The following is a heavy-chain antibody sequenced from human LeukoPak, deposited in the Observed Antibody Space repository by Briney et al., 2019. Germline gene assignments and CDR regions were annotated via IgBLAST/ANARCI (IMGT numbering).Heavy chain of an antibody. CDR1: GDSISSSY. Sequence: SETLSLTCTVSGDSISSSYWSWIRQAPGKRLECGGHIYYNGNTNSNPSLKRRVTISAGTSKNQFSQQLNSVTAADTAVDYCVRGNYDNRGYSNAFDIWGQGAMVTVSS. CDR2: IYYNGNT. V-gene: IGHV4-59*01. J-gene: IGHJ3*02. CDR3: VRGNYDNRGYSNAFDI. D-gene: IGHD3-22*01.